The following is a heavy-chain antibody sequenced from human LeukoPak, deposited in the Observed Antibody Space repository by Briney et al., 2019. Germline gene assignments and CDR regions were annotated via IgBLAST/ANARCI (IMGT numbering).Heavy chain of an antibody. V-gene: IGHV4-59*08. J-gene: IGHJ3*02. CDR2: IYYTGST. Sequence: PETLSLTCIVSGGSISSYYWSWIRQPPGKGLEWIGYIYYTGSTNYNPSLKSRVTISVDTSKNQLSLKLRSVTAADTAVYYCARQDSGTYLNPLDIWGQGTVVTVSS. CDR1: GGSISSYY. D-gene: IGHD1-26*01. CDR3: ARQDSGTYLNPLDI.